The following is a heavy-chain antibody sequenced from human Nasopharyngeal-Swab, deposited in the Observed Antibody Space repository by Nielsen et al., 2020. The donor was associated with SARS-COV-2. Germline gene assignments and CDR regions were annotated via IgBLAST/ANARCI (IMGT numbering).Heavy chain of an antibody. CDR3: AREGGYSGGDCPEYFDY. V-gene: IGHV4-30-2*01. J-gene: IGHJ4*02. D-gene: IGHD2-21*02. Sequence: WIRQPPGKGLEWIGYIYHSGSTYYNPSLKSRVTISVDRSKNQFSLKLSSVTAADTAVYYCAREGGYSGGDCPEYFDYWGQGTLVTVSS. CDR2: IYHSGST.